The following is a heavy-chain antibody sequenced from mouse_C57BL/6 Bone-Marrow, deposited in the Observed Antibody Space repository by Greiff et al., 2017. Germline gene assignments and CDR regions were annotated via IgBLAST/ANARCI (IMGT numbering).Heavy chain of an antibody. CDR2: IYPRSGNP. J-gene: IGHJ4*01. Sequence: SGAELARPGASVKLSCKASGYTFTSYGISWVKQRTGQGLEWIGEIYPRSGNPYYNEKFKGKATLTADKSSSTAYMELRSLTSEDSAVYFCARRVRWLLTLYYAMDYWGQGTSVTVSS. V-gene: IGHV1-81*01. CDR3: ARRVRWLLTLYYAMDY. CDR1: GYTFTSYG. D-gene: IGHD2-3*01.